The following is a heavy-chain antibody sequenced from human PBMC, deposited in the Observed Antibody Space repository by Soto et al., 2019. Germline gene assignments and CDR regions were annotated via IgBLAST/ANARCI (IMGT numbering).Heavy chain of an antibody. V-gene: IGHV1-69*12. Sequence: QVQLVQSGAEVKKPGSSVKVSCKVSGGTFSSYAISWVRQAPGQGLEWMGGIIPIFGTANYAQKFQGRVTITADESTSTAYMELSSLRSEDTAVYYCARVVTVVKSFHYWYFDLWGRGTLVTVSS. CDR1: GGTFSSYA. CDR2: IIPIFGTA. D-gene: IGHD2-15*01. J-gene: IGHJ2*01. CDR3: ARVVTVVKSFHYWYFDL.